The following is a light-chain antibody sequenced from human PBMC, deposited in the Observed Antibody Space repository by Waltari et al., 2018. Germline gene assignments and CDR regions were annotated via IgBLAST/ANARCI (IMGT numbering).Light chain of an antibody. CDR3: QALGTGAWV. CDR1: ILGNKY. V-gene: IGLV3-1*01. CDR2: QDT. Sequence: SYELTQPPSVSVSPGQTASITCSGDILGNKYASWYQQKPGQSPLLVIYQDTKRPSEIPERFSGSKSANAATLTITETQAMDEADYYCQALGTGAWVFGGGTKLTVL. J-gene: IGLJ3*02.